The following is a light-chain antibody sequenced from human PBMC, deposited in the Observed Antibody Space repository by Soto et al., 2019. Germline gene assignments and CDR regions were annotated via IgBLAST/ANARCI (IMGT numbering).Light chain of an antibody. V-gene: IGLV2-14*03. Sequence: QSVLTQPASVSGSPGQSITISCTGTSSDVGGYNYVSWYQQHPGKGPKLMIYEVSNRPSGVSNRFSGSKSANTASLTISGLQADDEADYYCVSFTTKSSYVFGTGTKVTVL. CDR3: VSFTTKSSYV. J-gene: IGLJ1*01. CDR2: EVS. CDR1: SSDVGGYNY.